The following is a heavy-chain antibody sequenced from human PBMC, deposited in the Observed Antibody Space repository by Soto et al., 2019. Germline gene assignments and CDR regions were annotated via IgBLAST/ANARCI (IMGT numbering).Heavy chain of an antibody. CDR1: GFTFSTYA. V-gene: IGHV3-23*01. Sequence: GGSLRLSCAASGFTFSTYAMTFVGHSPGKGLEWVSIISSSGDGTYYVDSVKGRFTISRDNSRNTLNLQMNSLRAEDTAVYYCAKNGDFWSWGMDVWGQGTTVTVSS. CDR3: AKNGDFWSWGMDV. J-gene: IGHJ6*02. CDR2: ISSSGDGT. D-gene: IGHD3-3*01.